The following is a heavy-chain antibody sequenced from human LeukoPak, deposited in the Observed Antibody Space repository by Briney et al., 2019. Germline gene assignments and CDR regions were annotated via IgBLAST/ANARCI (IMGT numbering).Heavy chain of an antibody. CDR1: GGSFSGYY. V-gene: IGHV4-34*01. CDR3: ARGKYYDILTGYWGRDYYYYGMDV. D-gene: IGHD3-9*01. Sequence: SETLSLTCAVYGGSFSGYYWSWIRQPPGKGLEWIGEINHSGSTNYNPSLKSRVTISVDTSKNQFSLKLSSVTAADTAVYYCARGKYYDILTGYWGRDYYYYGMDVWGQGTTVTVSS. J-gene: IGHJ6*02. CDR2: INHSGST.